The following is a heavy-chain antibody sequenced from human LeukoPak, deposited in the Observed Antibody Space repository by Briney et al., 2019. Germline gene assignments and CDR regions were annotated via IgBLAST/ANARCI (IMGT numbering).Heavy chain of an antibody. CDR1: GFTLSSYR. D-gene: IGHD1-26*01. CDR2: INSDGSST. CDR3: ARAGGSYRGFDY. V-gene: IGHV3-74*01. Sequence: PGGSLRLSCAASGFTLSSYRMHWVRQAPGKGLVWVSRINSDGSSTSYADSVKGRFTISRDNAKNTLYLQMNSLRAEDTAVYYCARAGGSYRGFDYWGQGTLVTVSS. J-gene: IGHJ4*02.